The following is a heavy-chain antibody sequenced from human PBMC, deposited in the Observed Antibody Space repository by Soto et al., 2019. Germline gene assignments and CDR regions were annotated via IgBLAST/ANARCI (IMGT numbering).Heavy chain of an antibody. CDR3: ARSIVVVTALDY. D-gene: IGHD2-21*02. CDR1: GYTFTSYA. V-gene: IGHV1-3*05. CDR2: INAGNGNT. J-gene: IGHJ4*02. Sequence: QVQLVQSGAEEKKPGASVKVSCKASGYTFTSYAMHWVRQAPGQRLEWMGWINAGNGNTKYSQKFQGRVTITRDTHARTAYMEMSSLRSEDTAVYYCARSIVVVTALDYWGQGTLVTVSS.